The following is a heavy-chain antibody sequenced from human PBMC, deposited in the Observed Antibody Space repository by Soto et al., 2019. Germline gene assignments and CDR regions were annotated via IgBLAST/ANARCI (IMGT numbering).Heavy chain of an antibody. CDR2: FDPEDGET. D-gene: IGHD3-9*01. Sequence: ASVKVSCKVSGYTLTELSMHWVRQAPGKGLEWMGGFDPEDGETIYAQKFQGRVTMTGDTSTDTAYMELSSLRSEDTAVYYCATTSPYSWDILMSDAFDIWGQGTMVTVSS. CDR1: GYTLTELS. V-gene: IGHV1-24*01. J-gene: IGHJ3*02. CDR3: ATTSPYSWDILMSDAFDI.